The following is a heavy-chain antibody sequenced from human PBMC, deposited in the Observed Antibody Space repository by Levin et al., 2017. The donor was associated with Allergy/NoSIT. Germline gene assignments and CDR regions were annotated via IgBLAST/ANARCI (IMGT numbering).Heavy chain of an antibody. D-gene: IGHD3-3*01. CDR1: GGSISSYY. J-gene: IGHJ6*02. CDR2: IYYSGST. CDR3: ARVHPAYYDFWSGYYYYYGMDV. Sequence: SETLSLTCTVSGGSISSYYWSWIRQPPGKGLEWIGYIYYSGSTNYNPSLKSRVTISVDTSKNQFSLKLSSVTAADTAVYYCARVHPAYYDFWSGYYYYYGMDVWGQGTTVTVSS. V-gene: IGHV4-59*01.